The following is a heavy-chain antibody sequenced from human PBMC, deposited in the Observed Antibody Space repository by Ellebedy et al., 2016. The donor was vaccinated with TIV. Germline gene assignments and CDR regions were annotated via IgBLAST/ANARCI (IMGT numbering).Heavy chain of an antibody. CDR3: ARRVVGWFDP. V-gene: IGHV4-39*02. D-gene: IGHD2-15*01. CDR1: GASINRSRFY. CDR2: IYHDGNT. J-gene: IGHJ5*02. Sequence: MPSETLSLTCSVSGASINRSRFYWDWVRQPPGKGLEWIGTIYHDGNTFYNPSLQRRVTISVDTSKNRFSLNLSSVTAADTAMYYCARRVVGWFDPWGQGTLVTVSS.